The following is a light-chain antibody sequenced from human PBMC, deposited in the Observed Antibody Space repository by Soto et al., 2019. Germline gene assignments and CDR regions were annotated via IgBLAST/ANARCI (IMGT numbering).Light chain of an antibody. V-gene: IGKV3-20*01. J-gene: IGKJ1*01. CDR2: GSS. CDR3: QQDGSSSWT. Sequence: EIVLTQSPGTLSLSPGERATLSCRASQSVSSSYLAWYQQQPGQAPRLLIYGSSSRATGIPDRFSGSGSETDFTLTISRLEPEDFGVYYCQQDGSSSWTFGQGTKVEIK. CDR1: QSVSSSY.